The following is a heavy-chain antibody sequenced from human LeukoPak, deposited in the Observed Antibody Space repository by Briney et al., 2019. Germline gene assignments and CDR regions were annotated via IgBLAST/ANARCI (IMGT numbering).Heavy chain of an antibody. CDR3: ARVQYSSSWTYYFDY. V-gene: IGHV4-4*07. CDR1: GGSISSYY. J-gene: IGHJ4*02. D-gene: IGHD6-13*01. Sequence: SETLSLTCTVSGGSISSYYWSWIRQPAGKGLEWIGRIYTSGSTNYNPSLKGRVTMSVDTSKNQFSLKLSSVTAADTAVYYCARVQYSSSWTYYFDYWGQGTLVTVSS. CDR2: IYTSGST.